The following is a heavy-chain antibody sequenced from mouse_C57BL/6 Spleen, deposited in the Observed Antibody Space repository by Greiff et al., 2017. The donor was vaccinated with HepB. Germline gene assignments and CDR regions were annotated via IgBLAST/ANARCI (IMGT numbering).Heavy chain of an antibody. CDR1: GYAFSSSW. J-gene: IGHJ4*01. CDR2: IYPGDGDT. CDR3: ARGKAAMDY. V-gene: IGHV1-82*01. Sequence: QVQLKESGPELVKPGASVKISCKASGYAFSSSWMNWVKQRPGKGLEWIGRIYPGDGDTNYNGKFKGKATLTADKSSSTAYMQLSSLTSEDSAVYFCARGKAAMDYWGQGTSVTVSS.